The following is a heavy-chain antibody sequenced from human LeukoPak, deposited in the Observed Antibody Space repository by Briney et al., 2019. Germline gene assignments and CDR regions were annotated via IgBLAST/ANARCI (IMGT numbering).Heavy chain of an antibody. CDR1: GFTFSSYW. J-gene: IGHJ4*02. CDR2: IKQDGSEK. V-gene: IGHV3-7*03. Sequence: PGGSLRLSCAASGFTFSSYWMSWVRQAPGKGLEWVANIKQDGSEKYYVDSVKGRFTISRDSAKNSLYLQMNSLRAEDTAVYYCARGDYVWGSYRPFDYWGQGTLVTVSS. D-gene: IGHD3-16*02. CDR3: ARGDYVWGSYRPFDY.